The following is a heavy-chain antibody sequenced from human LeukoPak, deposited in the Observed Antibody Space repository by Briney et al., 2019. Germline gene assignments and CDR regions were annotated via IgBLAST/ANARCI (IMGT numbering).Heavy chain of an antibody. J-gene: IGHJ5*02. Sequence: GGSLRLSCAASGFTFSSYSMNWVRQAPGKGLEWVSSISSSSSYIYYADSVKGRFTISRDNAKNSLYLQMNSLRAEDTAVYYCARDRTTVTTLGWFDPWGQGTLVTVSS. CDR3: ARDRTTVTTLGWFDP. V-gene: IGHV3-21*01. D-gene: IGHD4-17*01. CDR1: GFTFSSYS. CDR2: ISSSSSYI.